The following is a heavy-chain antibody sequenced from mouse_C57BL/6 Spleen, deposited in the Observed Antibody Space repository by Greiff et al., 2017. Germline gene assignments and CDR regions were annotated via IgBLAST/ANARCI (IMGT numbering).Heavy chain of an antibody. Sequence: EVKLQQSGPELVKPGASVKISCKASGYTFTDYYMNWVKQSHGKSLEWIGDINPNNGGTSYNQKFKGKATLTVDKSSSTAYMELRSLTSEDSAVYYCAREPYGSSLFYAMDYWGQGTSVTVSS. CDR1: GYTFTDYY. J-gene: IGHJ4*01. V-gene: IGHV1-26*01. CDR3: AREPYGSSLFYAMDY. D-gene: IGHD1-1*01. CDR2: INPNNGGT.